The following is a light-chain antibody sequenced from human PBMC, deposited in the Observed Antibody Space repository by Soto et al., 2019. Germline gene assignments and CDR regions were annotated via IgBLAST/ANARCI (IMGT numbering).Light chain of an antibody. CDR3: AAWDDSLRGVV. Sequence: QAVVTQPPSASGTPGQRVTISCSGSSSNIGSNTVNWYQQLPGTAPKLLVYRDNQRPSGVPDRFSGSKSGTSASLAISGLRSDDEADYYCAAWDDSLRGVVFGGGTKVTVL. J-gene: IGLJ2*01. CDR1: SSNIGSNT. V-gene: IGLV1-47*01. CDR2: RDN.